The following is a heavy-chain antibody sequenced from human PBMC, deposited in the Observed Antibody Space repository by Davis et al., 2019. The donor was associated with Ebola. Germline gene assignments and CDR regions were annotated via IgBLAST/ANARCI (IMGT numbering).Heavy chain of an antibody. D-gene: IGHD2-15*01. CDR1: GFTFSSYA. CDR3: AKDGVVVAATRRVDYYGMDV. Sequence: GESLKISCAASGFTFSSYAMSWVRQAPGKGLEWVSAISGSGGSTYYADSAKGRFTISRDNAKNTLYLQMNSLRAEDTAVYYCAKDGVVVAATRRVDYYGMDVWGKGTTVTVSS. V-gene: IGHV3-23*01. J-gene: IGHJ6*04. CDR2: ISGSGGST.